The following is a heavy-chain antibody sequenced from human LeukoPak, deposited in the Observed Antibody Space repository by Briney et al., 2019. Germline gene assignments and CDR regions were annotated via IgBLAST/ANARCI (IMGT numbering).Heavy chain of an antibody. V-gene: IGHV3-9*01. Sequence: GGSLRLSCAASGLTFDDYAMHWVRQAPGKGLEWVSGISWNSGSIGYADSVKGRFTISRDNAKNSLYLQMNSLRAEDTALYYCAKDSGYSSGNGAFDIWGQGTMVTVSS. D-gene: IGHD6-19*01. CDR1: GLTFDDYA. J-gene: IGHJ3*02. CDR2: ISWNSGSI. CDR3: AKDSGYSSGNGAFDI.